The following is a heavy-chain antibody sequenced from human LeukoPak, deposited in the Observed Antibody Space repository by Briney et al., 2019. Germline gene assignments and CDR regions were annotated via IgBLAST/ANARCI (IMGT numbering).Heavy chain of an antibody. CDR2: ITPIFGTA. Sequence: ASVKVSCKASGGTFSSYAISWVRQAPGQGLEWMGRITPIFGTANYAQKFQGKVTITTDESTSTAYMELSSLRSEDTAVYYCAGSSSGYLIDYWGQGTLVTVSS. J-gene: IGHJ4*02. D-gene: IGHD3-22*01. CDR3: AGSSSGYLIDY. V-gene: IGHV1-69*05. CDR1: GGTFSSYA.